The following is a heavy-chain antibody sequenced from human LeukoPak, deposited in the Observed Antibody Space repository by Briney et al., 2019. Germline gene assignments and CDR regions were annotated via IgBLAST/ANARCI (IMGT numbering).Heavy chain of an antibody. CDR3: ARAVYGFDAFDI. J-gene: IGHJ3*02. CDR2: ISSSSSYI. Sequence: GGSLRLSCVASGVTFSRYTMNWVRQAPGKGLEWVSSISSSSSYIYYADSVKGRFTISRDNAKNSLYLQMNSLRAEDTAVYYCARAVYGFDAFDIWGQGTMVTVSS. V-gene: IGHV3-21*01. D-gene: IGHD4-17*01. CDR1: GVTFSRYT.